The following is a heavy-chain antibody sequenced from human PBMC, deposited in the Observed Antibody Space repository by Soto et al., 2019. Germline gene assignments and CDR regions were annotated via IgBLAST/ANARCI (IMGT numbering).Heavy chain of an antibody. CDR2: IYYSGST. CDR3: AKGPPFGR. V-gene: IGHV4-59*12. Sequence: PSEILSLTCTVSAGSISSYYWSWIRQPPGRGLEWIGYIYYSGSTNYNPSLKSRVTISVDTSKNQFSLKLSSVTAADTAVYYCAKGPPFGRWSQGTLVTVSS. D-gene: IGHD3-3*01. CDR1: AGSISSYY. J-gene: IGHJ4*02.